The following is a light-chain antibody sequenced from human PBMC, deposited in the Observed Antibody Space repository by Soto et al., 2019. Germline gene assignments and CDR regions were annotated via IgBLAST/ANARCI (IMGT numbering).Light chain of an antibody. Sequence: QSVLTQPPSVSGAPGQRVTISCTGSSSNIGTNYDVYWYQQLPGTAPKLLMYGNSNRPSGVPDRFSGSKSGTSASLAITGLQAEDEADYSCQSYDSSLSAVVFGGGTKLTVL. CDR3: QSYDSSLSAVV. V-gene: IGLV1-40*01. CDR1: SSNIGTNYD. CDR2: GNS. J-gene: IGLJ2*01.